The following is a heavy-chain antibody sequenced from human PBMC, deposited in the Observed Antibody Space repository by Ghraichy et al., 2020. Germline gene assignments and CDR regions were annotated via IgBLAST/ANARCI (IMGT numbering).Heavy chain of an antibody. CDR2: ISGSGGST. V-gene: IGHV3-23*01. CDR1: GFTFSSYA. D-gene: IGHD4-17*01. CDR3: AKARMGSTYGDYAFDY. J-gene: IGHJ4*02. Sequence: GGSLRLSCAASGFTFSSYAMSWVRQAPGKGLEWVSAISGSGGSTYYADSVKGRFTISRDNSKNTLYLQMNSLRAEDTAVYYCAKARMGSTYGDYAFDYWGQGTLVTVSS.